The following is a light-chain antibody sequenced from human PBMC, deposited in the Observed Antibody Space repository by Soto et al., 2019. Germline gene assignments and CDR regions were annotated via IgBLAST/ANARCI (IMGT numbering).Light chain of an antibody. J-gene: IGKJ4*01. V-gene: IGKV3-20*01. CDR3: QQYSDSVLT. CDR2: GAA. CDR1: QTLTSNY. Sequence: EIVLTQSPATLSLSPGERATLSCRASQTLTSNYLAWYQQKPGQAPRLLIHGAASRATGIPDRFSGSGSGTDFTLTTSRLEPEDCAVYYCQQYSDSVLTFGGGTKVEIK.